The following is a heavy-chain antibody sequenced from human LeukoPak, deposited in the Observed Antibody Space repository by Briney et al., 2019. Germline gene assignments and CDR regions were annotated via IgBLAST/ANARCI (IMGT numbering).Heavy chain of an antibody. CDR2: IYYSGST. V-gene: IGHV4-39*07. J-gene: IGHJ4*02. CDR1: GGSISSSSYY. D-gene: IGHD3-10*01. CDR3: ARSGVYYYYGSGSYNYFDY. Sequence: SETLSLTCTVSGGSISSSSYYWGWIRQPPGKGLEWIGSIYYSGSTYYNPSLKSRVTISVDTSKNQFSLKLSSVTAADTAVYYCARSGVYYYYGSGSYNYFDYWGQGTLVTVSS.